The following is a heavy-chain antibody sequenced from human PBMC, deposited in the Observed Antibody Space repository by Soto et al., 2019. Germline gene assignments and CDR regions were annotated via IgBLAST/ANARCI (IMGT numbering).Heavy chain of an antibody. J-gene: IGHJ4*02. CDR1: GASISSGDYY. CDR3: AGDYGSGSYRFDY. Sequence: SETLSLTCTVSGASISSGDYYWSWIRQPPGKGLEWIGYIFYSGNTFYNPSLKSRLAISVDTSKNQFSLRLTSVTAADTAVYFCAGDYGSGSYRFDYWGQGALVTAPQ. D-gene: IGHD3-10*01. V-gene: IGHV4-30-4*02. CDR2: IFYSGNT.